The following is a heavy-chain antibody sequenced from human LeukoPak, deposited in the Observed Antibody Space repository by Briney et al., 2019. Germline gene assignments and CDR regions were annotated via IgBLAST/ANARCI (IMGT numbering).Heavy chain of an antibody. V-gene: IGHV4-34*10. D-gene: IGHD3-22*01. CDR1: GGSFSGYF. Sequence: SETLSLTCAVYGGSFSGYFWSWIRQPPGKGLEWIGEINHSGNTNYNPSLKSRVTMSVDTSKNQLSLKLSSVTAADTAVYYCARDRYYYDSSGYYQLDYWGQGTLVTVSS. CDR3: ARDRYYYDSSGYYQLDY. CDR2: INHSGNT. J-gene: IGHJ4*02.